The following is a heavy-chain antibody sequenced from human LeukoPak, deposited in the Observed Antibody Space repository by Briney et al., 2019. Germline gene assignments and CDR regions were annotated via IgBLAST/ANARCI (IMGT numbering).Heavy chain of an antibody. J-gene: IGHJ5*02. Sequence: SETLSLTCAVYGGSFSGYYWSWIRQPPGKGLEWIGEINHSGSTNYNPSLKSRVTISVDTSKNQFSLKLSSVTAADTAVYYCARVRGITIFGVVSRRNWLDPWGQGTLVTVSS. CDR3: ARVRGITIFGVVSRRNWLDP. D-gene: IGHD3-3*01. CDR2: INHSGST. CDR1: GGSFSGYY. V-gene: IGHV4-34*01.